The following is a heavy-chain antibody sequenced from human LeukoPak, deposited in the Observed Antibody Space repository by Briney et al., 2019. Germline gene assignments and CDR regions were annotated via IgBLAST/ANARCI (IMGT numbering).Heavy chain of an antibody. CDR3: ARGQRDDAFDI. CDR2: ISSSSSYI. J-gene: IGHJ3*02. V-gene: IGHV3-21*01. Sequence: GGSLRLSCAASGFTFSSYSMNWVRQAPGKGLEWVSSISSSSSYIYYADSVKGRFAISRDNAKNSLYLQMNSLRAEDTAVYYCARGQRDDAFDIWGQGTMVTVSS. CDR1: GFTFSSYS. D-gene: IGHD5-24*01.